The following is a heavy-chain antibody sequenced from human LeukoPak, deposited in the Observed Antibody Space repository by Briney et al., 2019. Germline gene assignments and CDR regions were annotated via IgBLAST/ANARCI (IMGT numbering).Heavy chain of an antibody. CDR1: GYLFTSYW. J-gene: IGHJ4*02. Sequence: GESLEISFKVSGYLFTSYWIGWVRQLPGKGLEWMGIIYPGDSDTRYSPSFQGQVTISADKSISTAYLQWSSLEASDTAIYYCARRSGYYYDSSGHPVYWGQGTLVTVSS. V-gene: IGHV5-51*01. D-gene: IGHD3-22*01. CDR2: IYPGDSDT. CDR3: ARRSGYYYDSSGHPVY.